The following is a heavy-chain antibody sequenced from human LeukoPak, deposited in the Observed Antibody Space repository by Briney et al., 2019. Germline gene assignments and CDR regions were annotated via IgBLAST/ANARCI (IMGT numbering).Heavy chain of an antibody. D-gene: IGHD6-13*01. J-gene: IGHJ5*02. CDR3: ARQSAAGTQNWFDP. Sequence: GESLKISCKGSGYSFTSYWIGWVRQMPGKGLGWMGIIYPGDSDHRYSPSFKGQVTISTDKSISTAYLQWSSLKASDTAMYYCARQSAAGTQNWFDPWGQGTLVTVSS. V-gene: IGHV5-51*01. CDR2: IYPGDSDH. CDR1: GYSFTSYW.